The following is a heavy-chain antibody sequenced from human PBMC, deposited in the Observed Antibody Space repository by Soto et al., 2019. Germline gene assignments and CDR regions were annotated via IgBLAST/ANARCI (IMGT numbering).Heavy chain of an antibody. D-gene: IGHD6-13*01. V-gene: IGHV5-51*01. CDR2: IYPGDSDT. Sequence: PGESLKISCKGSGYSFTSYWIGWVRQMPGKGLEWMGIIYPGDSDTRYSPSFQGQVTISADKSISTAYLQWSSLKASDTAMYYCASTSAAGKYYYGMYVWGQGTTVPVSS. J-gene: IGHJ6*02. CDR3: ASTSAAGKYYYGMYV. CDR1: GYSFTSYW.